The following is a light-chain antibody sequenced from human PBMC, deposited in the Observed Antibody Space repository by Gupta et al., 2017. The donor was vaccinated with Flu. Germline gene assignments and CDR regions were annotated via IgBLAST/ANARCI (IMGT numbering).Light chain of an antibody. V-gene: IGLV2-11*01. Sequence: QSAPTQPRSVSGSPGQSVTISCTGSSNDVGGSNRFSWYQQRPGKAPKLLLYDVTERPSGVPDRFSGSKSGNTASLTISGLQADDEADYYCSSYAGRVTWVFGTGTTVTVL. CDR1: SNDVGGSNR. CDR3: SSYAGRVTWV. CDR2: DVT. J-gene: IGLJ1*01.